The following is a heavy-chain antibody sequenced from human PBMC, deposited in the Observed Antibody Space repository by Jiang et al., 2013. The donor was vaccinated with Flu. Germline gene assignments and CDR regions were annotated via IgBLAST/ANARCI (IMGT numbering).Heavy chain of an antibody. Sequence: GLVKPSGTLFLTCDVSGDSITNSNWWTWVRQSPGRGLEWIGEIYYNGDTKYNPSLKSRVTISIDKSRSQFSLKLSSVTAADTAVYYCARDPVVTPGTAFDYWDQGTLVTVSS. CDR1: GDSITNSNW. CDR2: IYYNGDT. J-gene: IGHJ4*02. CDR3: ARDPVVTPGTAFDY. D-gene: IGHD4-23*01. V-gene: IGHV4-4*02.